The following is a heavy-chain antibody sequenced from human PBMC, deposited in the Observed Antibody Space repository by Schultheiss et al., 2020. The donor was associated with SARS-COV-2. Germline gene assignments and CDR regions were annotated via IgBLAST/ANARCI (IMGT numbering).Heavy chain of an antibody. V-gene: IGHV1-69*13. CDR3: ARDPGSGGGDRRYDFWSGYSPGYYYYGMDV. Sequence: SVKVSCKASGGTFSSYAISWVRQAPGQGLEWMGGIIPIFGTANYAQKFQGRVTITADESTSTAYMELSRLRSEDTAVYYCARDPGSGGGDRRYDFWSGYSPGYYYYGMDVWGQGTTVTVSS. J-gene: IGHJ6*02. CDR2: IIPIFGTA. CDR1: GGTFSSYA. D-gene: IGHD3-3*01.